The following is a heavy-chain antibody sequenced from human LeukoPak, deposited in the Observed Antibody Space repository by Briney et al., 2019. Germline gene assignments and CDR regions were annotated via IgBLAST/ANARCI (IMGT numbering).Heavy chain of an antibody. V-gene: IGHV4-61*02. J-gene: IGHJ4*02. CDR2: IYTSGST. CDR3: ARGSLRIAVAVD. D-gene: IGHD6-19*01. Sequence: SQTLSLTCTVSGGSISSGSYYWSWIRQPAGKGLEWIGRIYTSGSTNYNPSLKSRVTISLDTSKNQFSLKLSSVTAADTAVYYCARGSLRIAVAVDWGQGTLVTVSS. CDR1: GGSISSGSYY.